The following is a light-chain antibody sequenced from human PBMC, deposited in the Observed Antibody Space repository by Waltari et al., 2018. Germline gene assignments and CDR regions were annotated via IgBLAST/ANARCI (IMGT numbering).Light chain of an antibody. CDR3: SSYTTSRTWV. CDR1: SSDVRAYNY. V-gene: IGLV2-14*01. J-gene: IGLJ3*02. CDR2: EVR. Sequence: QSALTQPASVSGSPGQSITISCTGTSSDVRAYNYISWYQPKPGKAPQLIIYEVRDRPPGVPNRFSGSKSGYTAFLTISGLQAEDEADYYCSSYTTSRTWVFGGGTKLTVL.